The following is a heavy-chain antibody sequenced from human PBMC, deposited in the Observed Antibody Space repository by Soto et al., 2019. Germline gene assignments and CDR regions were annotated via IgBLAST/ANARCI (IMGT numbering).Heavy chain of an antibody. CDR2: INRSGST. CDR3: ARKVTSYCSSTSCPYYFDY. Sequence: SETLSLTCAVYGGSFSGYYWSWIRQPPGKGLEWIGEINRSGSTNYNPSLKSRVTISVDTSKNQFPLKLSPVTAADTAVYYCARKVTSYCSSTSCPYYFDYWGQGTLVTVSS. CDR1: GGSFSGYY. D-gene: IGHD2-2*01. J-gene: IGHJ4*02. V-gene: IGHV4-34*01.